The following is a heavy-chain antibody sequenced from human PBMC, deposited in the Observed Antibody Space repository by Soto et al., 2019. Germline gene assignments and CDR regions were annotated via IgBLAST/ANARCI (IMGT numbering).Heavy chain of an antibody. CDR1: GGSISSYY. CDR2: MYYSGST. Sequence: SETLSLTCTVSGGSISSYYWSWIRQPPGKGLEWIGYMYYSGSTKYNPSLKSRVTISVDTSKNQFSLKLTSVTAADTAVYYCARHRIQFDCSGTSCYRNWFDPWGQGTLVTVS. J-gene: IGHJ5*02. D-gene: IGHD2-2*01. V-gene: IGHV4-59*01. CDR3: ARHRIQFDCSGTSCYRNWFDP.